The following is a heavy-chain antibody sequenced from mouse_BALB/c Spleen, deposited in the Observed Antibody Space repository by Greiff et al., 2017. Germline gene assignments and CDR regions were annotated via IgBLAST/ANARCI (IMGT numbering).Heavy chain of an antibody. Sequence: DVQLVESGGGLVKPGGSLKLSCAASGFTFSSYTMSWVRQTPEKRLEWVATISSGGSYTYYPDSVKGRFTISRDNAKNTLYLQMSSLKSEDTAMYDWTRGREYGSSHFDYWGQGTTVTVSS. CDR1: GFTFSSYT. J-gene: IGHJ2*01. CDR3: TRGREYGSSHFDY. CDR2: ISSGGSYT. D-gene: IGHD1-1*01. V-gene: IGHV5-6-4*01.